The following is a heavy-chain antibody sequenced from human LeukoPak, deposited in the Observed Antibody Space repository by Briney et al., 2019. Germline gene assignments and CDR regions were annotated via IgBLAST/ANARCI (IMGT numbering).Heavy chain of an antibody. J-gene: IGHJ5*02. CDR2: MYYSGST. Sequence: SETLSLTCTVSGGSISSSSYYWGWIRQPPGKGLEWIGSMYYSGSTYYNPSLKSRVTISVDTSKNQFSLKLNSVTAADTAVYYCARRTYSSSPFDPWGQGTLVTVSS. CDR1: GGSISSSSYY. V-gene: IGHV4-39*01. D-gene: IGHD6-13*01. CDR3: ARRTYSSSPFDP.